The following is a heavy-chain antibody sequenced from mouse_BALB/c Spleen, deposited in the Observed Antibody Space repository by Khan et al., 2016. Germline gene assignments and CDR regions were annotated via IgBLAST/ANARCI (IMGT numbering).Heavy chain of an antibody. Sequence: EMELVESGGGLVQPGGSLKLSCAASGFTFSSYGMSWVHQTPDKRLELVATINSNGGSTYYPDSVKGRFTISRDNAKNTLYLQMSSLKSEDTAMYYCARMARTINWGQGTTLTVSS. V-gene: IGHV5-6-3*01. CDR2: INSNGGST. J-gene: IGHJ2*01. CDR1: GFTFSSYG. CDR3: ARMARTIN.